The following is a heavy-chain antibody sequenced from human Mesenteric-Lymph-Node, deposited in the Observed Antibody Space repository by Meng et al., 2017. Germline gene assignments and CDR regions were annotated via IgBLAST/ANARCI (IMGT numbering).Heavy chain of an antibody. D-gene: IGHD5-18*01. CDR3: ARGDTAMLDY. J-gene: IGHJ4*02. V-gene: IGHV3-21*01. Sequence: GESLKISCAASGFTFSTYSMNWVRQAPGKGLEWVSYISSNSYYIYYADSVKGRLTVSRDNAKNSVHLQMTSLRVEDTAIYYCARGDTAMLDYWGQGTLVTVSS. CDR2: ISSNSYYI. CDR1: GFTFSTYS.